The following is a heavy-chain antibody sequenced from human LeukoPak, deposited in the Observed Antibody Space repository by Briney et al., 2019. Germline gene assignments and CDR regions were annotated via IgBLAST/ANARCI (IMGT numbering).Heavy chain of an antibody. V-gene: IGHV4-34*01. CDR1: GGSSSGDY. Sequence: SQTLSPTCALYGGSSSGDYCSSLRQPPGKGLEWIGEINHSGSTNYTPSLKSRVTISVDTSKNQFSLKLSSLTPADTALSYSARARGGSYGYSGPFAFDIWGQGTMVTVSS. D-gene: IGHD5-18*01. CDR2: INHSGST. J-gene: IGHJ3*02. CDR3: ARARGGSYGYSGPFAFDI.